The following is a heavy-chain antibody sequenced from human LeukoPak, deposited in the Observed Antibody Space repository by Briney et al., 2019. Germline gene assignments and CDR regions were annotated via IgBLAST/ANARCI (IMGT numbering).Heavy chain of an antibody. Sequence: GGSLRLSCAVSGFTFTDTYMTWIRQAPGKGLESLSYISPSGTDISYADSVKGRFTISRDNAKNSLYLQMNSLRAEDTAVYYCATSPLAGSWGQGTLVTVSS. V-gene: IGHV3-11*01. CDR1: GFTFTDTY. D-gene: IGHD3-10*01. CDR3: ATSPLAGS. CDR2: ISPSGTDI. J-gene: IGHJ4*02.